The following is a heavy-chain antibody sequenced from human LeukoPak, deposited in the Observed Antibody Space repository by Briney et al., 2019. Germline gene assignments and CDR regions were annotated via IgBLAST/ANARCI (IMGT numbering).Heavy chain of an antibody. Sequence: GGSPRLSCAASGFTFSSYEMNWGRQAPGEGLEWVSYISSSGSTIYYADSVKGRLTISRDNAKNSLYLQMNSLRAEDTAVYYRARAEGSGHGWGQGTLVTVSS. CDR2: ISSSGSTI. V-gene: IGHV3-48*03. CDR3: ARAEGSGHG. D-gene: IGHD5-12*01. J-gene: IGHJ4*02. CDR1: GFTFSSYE.